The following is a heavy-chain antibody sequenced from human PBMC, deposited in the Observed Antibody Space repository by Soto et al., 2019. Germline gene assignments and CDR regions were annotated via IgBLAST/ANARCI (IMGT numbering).Heavy chain of an antibody. J-gene: IGHJ5*02. Sequence: QVQLVQSGAEVKKPGASVKVSCKASGYTFTSYGISWVRQAPGQGLEWMGWISPYNGKTNYAQKVQGRVTMTTDTSTSTAYMELRSLRSDDMAVYHCARDYSSGWSTNFWGKGENWFDPWGQGTLVTVSS. D-gene: IGHD6-19*01. CDR3: ARDYSSGWSTNFWGKGENWFDP. CDR1: GYTFTSYG. V-gene: IGHV1-18*03. CDR2: ISPYNGKT.